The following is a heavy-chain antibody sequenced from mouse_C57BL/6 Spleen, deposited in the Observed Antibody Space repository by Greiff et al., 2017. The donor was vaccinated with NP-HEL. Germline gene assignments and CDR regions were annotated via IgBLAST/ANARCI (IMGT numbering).Heavy chain of an antibody. D-gene: IGHD2-1*01. CDR3: AFGKGDYFAY. J-gene: IGHJ2*01. CDR2: IYPGSGNT. CDR1: GYTFTDYY. Sequence: QVQLKESGAELVRPGASVKLSCKASGYTFTDYYINWVKQRPGQGLEWIARIYPGSGNTYYNEKFKGKATLTAEKSSSTAYMQLSSLTSEDSAVYFCAFGKGDYFAYWGQGTTLTVSS. V-gene: IGHV1-76*01.